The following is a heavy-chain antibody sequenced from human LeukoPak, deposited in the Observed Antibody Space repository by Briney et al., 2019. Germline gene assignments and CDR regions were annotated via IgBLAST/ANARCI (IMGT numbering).Heavy chain of an antibody. D-gene: IGHD1-26*01. CDR2: MWYDGSRE. CDR3: ARDLSFGSLDF. J-gene: IGHJ4*02. CDR1: GFILSTHG. V-gene: IGHV3-33*01. Sequence: GGSLRLSCAAPGFILSTHGMHWVRQAPGKGLEWVAGMWYDGSREDYADSVKGRFTISRDMSKNTLNLQMNGLRVEDTAMFYCARDLSFGSLDFRGQGTLVTVSS.